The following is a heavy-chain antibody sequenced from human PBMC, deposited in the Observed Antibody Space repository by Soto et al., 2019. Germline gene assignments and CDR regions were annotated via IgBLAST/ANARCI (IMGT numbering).Heavy chain of an antibody. CDR2: INPNSGGT. CDR1: GYTFTGYY. D-gene: IGHD3-22*01. CDR3: ARAYYYDSSGCDY. Sequence: ASVKVSCKASGYTFTGYYMHWVRQAPGQGLEWMGWINPNSGGTNYAQKFQGWVTMTRDTSISTAYMELSRLRSDDTAVYYCARAYYYDSSGCDYWGQGTLVTVSS. J-gene: IGHJ4*02. V-gene: IGHV1-2*04.